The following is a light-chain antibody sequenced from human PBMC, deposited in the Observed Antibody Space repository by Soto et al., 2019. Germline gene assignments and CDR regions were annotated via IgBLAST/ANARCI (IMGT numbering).Light chain of an antibody. J-gene: IGKJ1*01. V-gene: IGKV1-5*03. CDR2: RES. Sequence: DIQMTQSPSTLSASVGDRVTITCRASQVIRTWVAWYQQKPGKAPKLLIYRESSLESGVPARFSGGRSGPDFTLTISSLQPDDFATYYCQQYDDYPWTFGQGTKVEI. CDR1: QVIRTW. CDR3: QQYDDYPWT.